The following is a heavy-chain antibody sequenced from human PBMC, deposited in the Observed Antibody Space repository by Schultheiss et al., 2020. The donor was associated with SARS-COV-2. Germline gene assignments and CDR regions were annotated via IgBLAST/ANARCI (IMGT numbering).Heavy chain of an antibody. CDR1: GASISGSSYY. CDR3: ARQITIILHYYDSSGYYHYFDY. Sequence: GSLRLSCTVSGASISGSSYYWDWIRQPPGKGLEWIGSIYYSGSTYYNPSLKSRVTISVDTSKNQFSLKLSSVTAADTAVYYCARQITIILHYYDSSGYYHYFDYWGQGTLVTVSS. V-gene: IGHV4-39*01. D-gene: IGHD3-22*01. CDR2: IYYSGST. J-gene: IGHJ4*02.